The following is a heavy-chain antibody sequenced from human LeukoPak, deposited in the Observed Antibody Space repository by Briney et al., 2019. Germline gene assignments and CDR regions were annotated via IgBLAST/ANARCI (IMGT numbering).Heavy chain of an antibody. J-gene: IGHJ4*02. D-gene: IGHD2-15*01. CDR3: ARGVAAFDY. V-gene: IGHV3-11*04. CDR2: ISFSSTI. Sequence: GGSLRLSCAASGFTFSDYYMSWIRQAPGKGLEWVSYISFSSTIYYADSVMGRFTISRDNAKNSLYLQMNSLRAGDTAVYYCARGVAAFDYWGQGTLVTVSS. CDR1: GFTFSDYY.